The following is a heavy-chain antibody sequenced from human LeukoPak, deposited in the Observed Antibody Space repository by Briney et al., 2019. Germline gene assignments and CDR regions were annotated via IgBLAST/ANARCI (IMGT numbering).Heavy chain of an antibody. Sequence: PSETLSLTCTVSGGSISSYYWSWIRQPPGKGLEWIGYIYYSGSTHYNPSLKSRVTISVDTSKNQFSLKLSSVTAADTAVYYCARSDSGYDSVDYWGQGTLVTVSS. CDR1: GGSISSYY. CDR2: IYYSGST. CDR3: ARSDSGYDSVDY. J-gene: IGHJ4*02. V-gene: IGHV4-59*01. D-gene: IGHD5-12*01.